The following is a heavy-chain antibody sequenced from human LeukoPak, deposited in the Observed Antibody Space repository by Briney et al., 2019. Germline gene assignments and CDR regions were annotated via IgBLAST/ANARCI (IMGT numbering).Heavy chain of an antibody. Sequence: PGGSLRLSCAASGFTFNTYAMSWVRQAPGKGLEWVSTISGSGGSTYYADSVKGRFTISRDNSKNTLYLQMNSLRAEDTAVYYCAKGWVVPAATPFFDYWGQGALVTVSS. CDR2: ISGSGGST. CDR3: AKGWVVPAATPFFDY. D-gene: IGHD2-2*01. V-gene: IGHV3-23*01. J-gene: IGHJ4*02. CDR1: GFTFNTYA.